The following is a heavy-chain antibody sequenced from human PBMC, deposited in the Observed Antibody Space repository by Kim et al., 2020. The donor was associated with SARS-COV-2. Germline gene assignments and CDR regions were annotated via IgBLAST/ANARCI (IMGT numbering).Heavy chain of an antibody. J-gene: IGHJ6*02. V-gene: IGHV3-48*03. CDR3: ARGGGSYSYYYYGMDV. D-gene: IGHD1-26*01. Sequence: SVKGRFTISRDNAKNSLYLQMNSLRAEDTAVYYCARGGGSYSYYYYGMDVWGQGTTVTVSS.